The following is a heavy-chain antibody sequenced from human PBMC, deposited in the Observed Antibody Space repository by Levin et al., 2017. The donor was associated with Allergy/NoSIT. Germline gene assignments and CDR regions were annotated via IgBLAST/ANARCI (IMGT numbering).Heavy chain of an antibody. V-gene: IGHV1-8*01. Sequence: GESLKISCKASGYTFTSYDINWVRQATGQGLEWMGWMNPNSGNTGYAQKFQGRVTMTRNTSISTAYMELSSLRSEDTAVYYCARSPNLFMVRGVPLDVWGQGTTVTVSS. CDR2: MNPNSGNT. D-gene: IGHD3-10*01. CDR3: ARSPNLFMVRGVPLDV. J-gene: IGHJ6*02. CDR1: GYTFTSYD.